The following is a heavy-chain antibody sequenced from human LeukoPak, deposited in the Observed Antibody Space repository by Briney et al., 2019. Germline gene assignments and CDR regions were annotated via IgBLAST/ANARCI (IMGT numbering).Heavy chain of an antibody. V-gene: IGHV3-7*03. CDR2: IKQDGSES. CDR1: GFTFSTYW. CDR3: ARAASIDY. J-gene: IGHJ4*02. D-gene: IGHD3-3*02. Sequence: GGSLRLSCAASGFTFSTYWMNWVRQAPGKGLEWVANIKQDGSESNYVDSVKGRFIISRDNAKNSLDLQMNSLRAEDTAVYCCARAASIDYWGQGTLVTVSS.